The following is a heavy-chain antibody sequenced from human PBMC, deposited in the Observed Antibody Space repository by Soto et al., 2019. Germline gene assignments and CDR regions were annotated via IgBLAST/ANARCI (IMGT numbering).Heavy chain of an antibody. Sequence: SETLSLTCTVSGGSMKSGDYCWSWIRQHPGKGLEYIGYTYYSGSTYYNPSLKSRVTVSVDTSKNQFSLKLSSVTAADTTVYYCARDREERRIVLDTWGQGTLVTVS. J-gene: IGHJ5*02. D-gene: IGHD1-1*01. CDR1: GGSMKSGDYC. CDR3: ARDREERRIVLDT. V-gene: IGHV4-31*03. CDR2: TYYSGST.